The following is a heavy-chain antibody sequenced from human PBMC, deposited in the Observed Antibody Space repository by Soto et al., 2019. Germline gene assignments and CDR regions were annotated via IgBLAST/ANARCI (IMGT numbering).Heavy chain of an antibody. D-gene: IGHD2-8*01. CDR2: IFYSGST. Sequence: QLPLQESGPGLVKPSETLSLTCTVSGGSISSSSYYWGWIRQPPGKGLEWIGSIFYSGSTYYNPSLKSRVTISVDTSKNQFSLKLRSVTAADSAVYYCARHCTNAVCPPFDPWGQGTLVTVSS. J-gene: IGHJ5*02. V-gene: IGHV4-39*01. CDR3: ARHCTNAVCPPFDP. CDR1: GGSISSSSYY.